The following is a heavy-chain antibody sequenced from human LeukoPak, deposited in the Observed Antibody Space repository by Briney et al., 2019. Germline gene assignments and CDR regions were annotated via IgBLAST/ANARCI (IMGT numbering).Heavy chain of an antibody. CDR3: AKVGAAGTAYYFDY. CDR1: GFTFNTYD. D-gene: IGHD6-13*01. J-gene: IGHJ4*02. V-gene: IGHV3-30*02. CDR2: IRYDGNDK. Sequence: GGSLRLSCAASGFTFNTYDMHWVRQAPGKGLEWVAFIRYDGNDKYADSVKGRFTISRDNSKNTVYLQMNSLRPEDTAVYYCAKVGAAGTAYYFDYWGQGTLVPVSS.